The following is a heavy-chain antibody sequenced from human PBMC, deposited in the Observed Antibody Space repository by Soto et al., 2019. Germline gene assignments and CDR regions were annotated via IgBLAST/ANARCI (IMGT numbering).Heavy chain of an antibody. D-gene: IGHD3-10*01. Sequence: GGSLIRSCTASGLPFSSYGMHLIRPAPGKGLEWVAVISYVGSNKYYADSVKGRFTISRDNSKNTLYLQMNSLRAEDTAVYYCAKDHPMVRGPLDYWGQGTLVTVSS. CDR3: AKDHPMVRGPLDY. CDR1: GLPFSSYG. J-gene: IGHJ4*02. V-gene: IGHV3-30*18. CDR2: ISYVGSNK.